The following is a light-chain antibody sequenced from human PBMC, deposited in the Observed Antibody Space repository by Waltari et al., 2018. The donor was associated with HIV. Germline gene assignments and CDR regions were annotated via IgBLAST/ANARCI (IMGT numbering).Light chain of an antibody. J-gene: IGLJ1*01. CDR3: VAWDDSLSGYV. V-gene: IGLV1-47*01. CDR1: NSNVGSNP. Sequence: QSVLTQPPSASGTLGQRVTISSPGSNSNVGSNPVYWFQQVPGTAPKPLIYRDYQRRSGIPDRFSGSKSGASTSLTISGLRSEDEADYYFVAWDDSLSGYVFGTGTKVSVL. CDR2: RDY.